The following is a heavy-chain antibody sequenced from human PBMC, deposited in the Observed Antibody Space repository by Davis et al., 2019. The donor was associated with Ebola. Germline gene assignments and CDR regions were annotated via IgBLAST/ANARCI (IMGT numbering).Heavy chain of an antibody. CDR3: AHSRDEYGDTLDY. J-gene: IGHJ4*02. CDR2: IYWDDDK. D-gene: IGHD4/OR15-4a*01. CDR1: GFSLSTRGVG. Sequence: SGPTLVKPTQTLTLTCTFSGFSLSTRGVGVGWIRQPPGKALEWLGIIYWDDDKYYSPSLKSRLSIAKDTSKDQVVLTVTNLDPVDTATYFCAHSRDEYGDTLDYWGQGTLVTVSS. V-gene: IGHV2-5*02.